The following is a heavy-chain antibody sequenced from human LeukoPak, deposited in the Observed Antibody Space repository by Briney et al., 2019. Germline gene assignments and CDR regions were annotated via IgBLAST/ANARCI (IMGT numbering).Heavy chain of an antibody. V-gene: IGHV3-7*03. J-gene: IGHJ3*02. D-gene: IGHD6-19*01. CDR1: GFTFSSYW. CDR3: AKDPSSTIALGDAFDI. CDR2: IKQDGSEK. Sequence: PGGSLRLSCAASGFTFSSYWMSWVRQAPGKGLEWVANIKQDGSEKYYVDSVKGRFTISRDNAKNSLYLQMNSLRTEDTALYYCAKDPSSTIALGDAFDIWGQGTMVTVSS.